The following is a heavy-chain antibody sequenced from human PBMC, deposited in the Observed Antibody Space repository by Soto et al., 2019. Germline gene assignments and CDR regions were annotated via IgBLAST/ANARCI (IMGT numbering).Heavy chain of an antibody. V-gene: IGHV1-69*06. CDR3: ASSSHYDYVWGSPHFDY. CDR2: IIPIFGTA. CDR1: GYTFTGYY. Sequence: GASVKVSCKASGYTFTGYYMHWVRQAPGQGLEWMGGIIPIFGTANYAQKFQGRVTITADKSTSTAYMELSSLRSEDTAVYYCASSSHYDYVWGSPHFDYWGQGTLVTVSS. D-gene: IGHD3-16*01. J-gene: IGHJ4*02.